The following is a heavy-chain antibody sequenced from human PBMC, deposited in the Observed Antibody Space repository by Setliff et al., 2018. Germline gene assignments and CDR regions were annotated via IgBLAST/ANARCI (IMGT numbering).Heavy chain of an antibody. Sequence: GGSLRLSCAASGFTVSSNYMSWVRQAPGKGPGYVSIIYTDGTTYYTDSVKGRFTISRDNSKNTLYLQLNSLRAEDTAVYYCVRGLPFDYWGQGTLVTVSS. CDR2: IYTDGTT. CDR1: GFTVSSNY. V-gene: IGHV3-66*01. CDR3: VRGLPFDY. J-gene: IGHJ4*02.